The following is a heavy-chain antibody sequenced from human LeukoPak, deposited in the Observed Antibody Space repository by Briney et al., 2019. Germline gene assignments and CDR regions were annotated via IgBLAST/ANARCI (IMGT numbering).Heavy chain of an antibody. V-gene: IGHV3-23*01. CDR2: ISGSGGST. CDR1: GFTFSSYG. CDR3: ARGYSSGWYYPFGY. Sequence: GGSLRLSCAASGFTFSSYGMSWARQAPGKGLEWVSGISGSGGSTYYADSVKGRFTISRDNPKNTLYLQMNSLRAEDTAVYYCARGYSSGWYYPFGYWGQGTLVTVSS. J-gene: IGHJ4*02. D-gene: IGHD6-19*01.